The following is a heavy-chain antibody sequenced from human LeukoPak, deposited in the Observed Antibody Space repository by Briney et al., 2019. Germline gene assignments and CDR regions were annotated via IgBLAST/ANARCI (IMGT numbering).Heavy chain of an antibody. CDR3: ARDLGVYGDPNYYFDY. CDR2: ISAYNGNT. V-gene: IGHV1-18*04. Sequence: ASVKVSCKASGYTFTSYGIGWVRQAPGQGLEWMGWISAYNGNTNYAQKLQGRVTMTTDTSTSTAYMELRSLRSDDTAVYYCARDLGVYGDPNYYFDYWGQGTLVTVSS. D-gene: IGHD4-17*01. J-gene: IGHJ4*02. CDR1: GYTFTSYG.